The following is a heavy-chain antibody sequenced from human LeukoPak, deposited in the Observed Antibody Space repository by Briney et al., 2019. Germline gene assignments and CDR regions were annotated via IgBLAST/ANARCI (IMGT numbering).Heavy chain of an antibody. Sequence: GGSLRLSCAASGFTLSNYWMSWVRQAPGKGLEWVANIKQDGSEKYYVDSVKGRFTISRDNAKKSLYLEMNSLRAEDTAVYYCARDSHSWSRDYWGQGTLVTASS. CDR2: IKQDGSEK. J-gene: IGHJ4*02. V-gene: IGHV3-7*01. CDR1: GFTLSNYW. CDR3: ARDSHSWSRDY. D-gene: IGHD6-13*01.